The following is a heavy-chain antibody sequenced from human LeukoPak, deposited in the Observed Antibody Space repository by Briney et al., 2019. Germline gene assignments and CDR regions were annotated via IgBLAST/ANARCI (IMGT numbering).Heavy chain of an antibody. CDR2: ISYDGSNK. Sequence: GGSLSLSCAASGFTFSSYAMHWVRQAPGKGLEWVAVISYDGSNKYYADSVKGRFTISRDNSKNTLYLQMNSLRAEDTAVYYCARDLNDYGDYSSLWGQGTLVTVSS. CDR3: ARDLNDYGDYSSL. CDR1: GFTFSSYA. J-gene: IGHJ4*02. V-gene: IGHV3-30*04. D-gene: IGHD4-17*01.